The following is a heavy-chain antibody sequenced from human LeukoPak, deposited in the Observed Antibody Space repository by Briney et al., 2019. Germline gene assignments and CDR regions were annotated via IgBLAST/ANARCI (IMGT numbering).Heavy chain of an antibody. CDR1: GDSVSSNSAA. CDR3: TRSDCSSGRCPGFDN. V-gene: IGHV6-1*01. D-gene: IGHD6-19*01. J-gene: IGHJ4*02. CDR2: TYYRSKWFI. Sequence: SQTFSLTCGISGDSVSSNSAAWNWIRQSPSRGLEWLGRTYYRSKWFINYAPFVKSRIINNPDTPKNQVSLQLNSVTPEDTAVYYCTRSDCSSGRCPGFDNWGQGTLVTVSS.